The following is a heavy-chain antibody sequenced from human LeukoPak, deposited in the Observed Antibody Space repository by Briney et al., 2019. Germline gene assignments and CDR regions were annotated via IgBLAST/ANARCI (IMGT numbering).Heavy chain of an antibody. CDR1: GGSISSHY. V-gene: IGHV4-59*11. CDR2: IYQSGST. J-gene: IGHJ6*03. Sequence: PSETLSLTCTVSGGSISSHYWSWIRQPSGKGLEWIGYIYQSGSTNYNPSPKSRVTMSVDTSKNQFSLQLSSVTAADTAVYYCARDTIFGYYYYMDVWGKGTTVTVSS. D-gene: IGHD3-3*01. CDR3: ARDTIFGYYYYMDV.